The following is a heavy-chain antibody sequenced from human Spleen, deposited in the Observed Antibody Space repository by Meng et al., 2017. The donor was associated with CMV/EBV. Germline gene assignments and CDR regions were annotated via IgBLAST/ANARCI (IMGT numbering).Heavy chain of an antibody. CDR2: INPNSGGT. CDR3: ATSGRTLGRAPVERFDY. CDR1: GYTFNGYY. J-gene: IGHJ4*02. V-gene: IGHV1-2*02. D-gene: IGHD1-14*01. Sequence: ASVKVSCKASGYTFNGYYMHWVRQAPGQGLEWMGWINPNSGGTNYAQKFQGRVTLTRDTSISTAYMELSRLRSDDTAVYYCATSGRTLGRAPVERFDYWGQGTLVTVSS.